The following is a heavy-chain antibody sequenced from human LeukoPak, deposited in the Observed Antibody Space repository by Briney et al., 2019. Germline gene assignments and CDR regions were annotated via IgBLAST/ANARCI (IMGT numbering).Heavy chain of an antibody. CDR2: IYNGGST. D-gene: IGHD6-13*01. V-gene: IGHV3-66*01. CDR3: ATPRYSSSWFPFDY. CDR1: GFTVSGNY. Sequence: GGSLRLSCAASGFTVSGNYMSWVRQAPGKGLEWVSVIYNGGSTNYADSVKGRFSISRDNSKNTVYLQMNSLRAEDTAVYYCATPRYSSSWFPFDYWGQGTLVTVSS. J-gene: IGHJ4*02.